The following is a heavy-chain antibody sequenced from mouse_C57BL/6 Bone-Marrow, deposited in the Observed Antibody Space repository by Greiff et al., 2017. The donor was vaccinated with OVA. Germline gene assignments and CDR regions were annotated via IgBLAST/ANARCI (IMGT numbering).Heavy chain of an antibody. CDR1: GFTFSNYW. CDR2: IRLKSDNYAT. CDR3: TGRGNYGGY. Sequence: EVKLVESGGGLVQPGGSMKLSCVASGFTFSNYWMNWVRQSPEKGLEWVAQIRLKSDNYATHYAESVKGRFTISRDDSKSSVYLQMNNLRAEDTGIYYCTGRGNYGGYWGQGTTLTVSS. D-gene: IGHD2-1*01. V-gene: IGHV6-3*01. J-gene: IGHJ2*01.